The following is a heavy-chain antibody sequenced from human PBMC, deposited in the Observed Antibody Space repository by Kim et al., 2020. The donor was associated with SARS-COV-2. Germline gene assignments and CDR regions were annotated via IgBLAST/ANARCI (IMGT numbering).Heavy chain of an antibody. D-gene: IGHD3-3*01. J-gene: IGHJ4*02. CDR2: IYYSGST. CDR1: GGSISSGGYY. Sequence: SETLSLTCTVSGGSISSGGYYWSWIRQHPGKGLEWIGYIYYSGSTYYNPSLKSRVTISVDTSKNQFSLKLSSVTAADTAVYYCARGHVDYDFWSGYSLFDYWGQGTLVTVSS. CDR3: ARGHVDYDFWSGYSLFDY. V-gene: IGHV4-31*03.